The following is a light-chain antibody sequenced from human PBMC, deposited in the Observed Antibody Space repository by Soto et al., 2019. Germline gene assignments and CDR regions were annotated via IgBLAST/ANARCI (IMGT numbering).Light chain of an antibody. Sequence: EIVLTQSPATLSLSPGXRATLSCRASQSVSSYLAWYQQKPGQAPRLLIYDASNRATGIPERFSGSGSGTEFTLTISSLQSEDFAVYYCQQYTNWPKTFGQGTKVDIK. J-gene: IGKJ1*01. CDR2: DAS. CDR3: QQYTNWPKT. CDR1: QSVSSY. V-gene: IGKV3-11*01.